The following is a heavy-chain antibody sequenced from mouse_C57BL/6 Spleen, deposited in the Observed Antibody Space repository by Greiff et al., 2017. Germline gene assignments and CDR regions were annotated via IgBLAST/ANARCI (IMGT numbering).Heavy chain of an antibody. V-gene: IGHV1-9*01. D-gene: IGHD3-2*02. CDR2: ILPGSGST. Sequence: QVQLQQSGAELMKPGASVKLSCKATGYSFTGYWIAWVKQRPGHGLEWIGEILPGSGSTNYNEKFKGKAPFTADTSSNTAYMQLHSLTTEDSAIYYCAKKGGLSIRKYAMDCWGQGTSITFSS. CDR3: AKKGGLSIRKYAMDC. J-gene: IGHJ4*01. CDR1: GYSFTGYW.